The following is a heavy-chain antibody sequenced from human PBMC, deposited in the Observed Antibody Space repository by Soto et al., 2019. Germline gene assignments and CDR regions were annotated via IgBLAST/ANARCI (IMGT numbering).Heavy chain of an antibody. CDR2: IYYRGNT. CDR1: GGSISSSSYY. D-gene: IGHD2-15*01. V-gene: IGHV4-39*02. J-gene: IGHJ4*02. Sequence: ASETLSLTCTVSGGSISSSSYYWGWIRQPPGKGLEWIGSIYYRGNTYYNPSLKSRVTISVDTSKNQFSLKLSSVTAADTAVYYCAREGGGYCSGGSCQVDYWGQGTLVTVS. CDR3: AREGGGYCSGGSCQVDY.